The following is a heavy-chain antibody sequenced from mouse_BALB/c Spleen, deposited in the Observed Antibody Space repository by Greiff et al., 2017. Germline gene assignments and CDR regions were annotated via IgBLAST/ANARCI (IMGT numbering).Heavy chain of an antibody. D-gene: IGHD3-1*01. CDR3: ARWGTLRLRSAMDD. CDR2: INPSNGRT. Sequence: QVQLQQPGAELVKPGASVKLSCKASGYTFTSYWMHWVKQRPGQGLEWIGEINPSNGRTNYNEKFKSKATLTVDKSSSTAYMQLSSLTSEDSAVYYCARWGTLRLRSAMDDWGQGTSVTVSS. V-gene: IGHV1S81*02. CDR1: GYTFTSYW. J-gene: IGHJ4*01.